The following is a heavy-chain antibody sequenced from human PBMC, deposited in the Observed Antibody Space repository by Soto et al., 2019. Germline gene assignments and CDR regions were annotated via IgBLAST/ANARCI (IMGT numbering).Heavy chain of an antibody. CDR2: INSDGSTI. D-gene: IGHD4-4*01. Sequence: EVQLVESGGGLVQPGGSLRLSCATTGFIFSSYWMHWVRQAPGKGLVWVSRINSDGSTISYADSVEGRFSISRDNARNTLYLQMDSLRAEDTAVYYYARVGYCNYHFDSWGQGTLVTVSS. CDR1: GFIFSSYW. CDR3: ARVGYCNYHFDS. V-gene: IGHV3-74*01. J-gene: IGHJ4*02.